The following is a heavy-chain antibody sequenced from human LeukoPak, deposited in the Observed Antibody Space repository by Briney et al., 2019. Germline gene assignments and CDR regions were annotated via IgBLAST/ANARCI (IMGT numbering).Heavy chain of an antibody. J-gene: IGHJ3*02. V-gene: IGHV1-2*02. CDR2: INPNSGGT. CDR3: ARDGRAFDI. Sequence: GASVKVSCKASGGTFSSYAISWVRQAPGQGLEWMGWINPNSGGTNYAQKFQGRVTMTRDTSISTAYMELSRLRSDDTGVYYCARDGRAFDIWGQGTMVTVSS. CDR1: GGTFSSYA. D-gene: IGHD1-1*01.